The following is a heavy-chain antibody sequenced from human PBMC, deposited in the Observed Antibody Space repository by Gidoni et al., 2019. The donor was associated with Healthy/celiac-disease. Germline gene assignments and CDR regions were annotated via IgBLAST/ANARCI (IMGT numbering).Heavy chain of an antibody. CDR2: INHSGST. Sequence: QVQLQQWGAGLLKPSETLSLTCAVYGGSFSGYYWCWIRRPPGEGLEWIGEINHSGSTNYNPSLKSRVTISVDTSKNQFSLKLSSVTAADTAVYYCARDVVVPAARRRENGMDVWGQGTTVTVSS. CDR3: ARDVVVPAARRRENGMDV. J-gene: IGHJ6*02. V-gene: IGHV4-34*01. D-gene: IGHD2-2*01. CDR1: GGSFSGYY.